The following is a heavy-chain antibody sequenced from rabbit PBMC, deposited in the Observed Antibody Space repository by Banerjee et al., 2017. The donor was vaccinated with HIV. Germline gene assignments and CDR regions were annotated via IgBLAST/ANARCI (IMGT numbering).Heavy chain of an antibody. CDR3: GRDPYPGSSGADLSV. V-gene: IGHV1S40*01. D-gene: IGHD4-2*01. J-gene: IGHJ4*01. CDR1: GFSFNDNYA. Sequence: SWGETGENPVDPGASLTLTCTASGFSFNDNYALCWVRQAPGKGLEWIACIGTGSGNTYYATWAKGRFTISKASSTTVTLQMTSLTAAGTAADFCGRDPYPGSSGADLSVWGPGTLVTVS. CDR2: IGTGSGNT.